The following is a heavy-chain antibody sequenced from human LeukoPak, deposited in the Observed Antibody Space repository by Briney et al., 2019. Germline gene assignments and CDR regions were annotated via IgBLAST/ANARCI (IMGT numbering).Heavy chain of an antibody. V-gene: IGHV1-69*01. CDR1: GGTFSSYA. J-gene: IGHJ6*03. D-gene: IGHD3-22*01. CDR2: IIPIFGTA. Sequence: SVKVSCKAAGGTFSSYAISWVRQAPGQGLEWMGGIIPIFGTANYAQKFQGRVTITADESTSTAYMELSSLRSEDTAVYYCARGANYDSSGYARNYYYYMDVWGKGTTVTVSS. CDR3: ARGANYDSSGYARNYYYYMDV.